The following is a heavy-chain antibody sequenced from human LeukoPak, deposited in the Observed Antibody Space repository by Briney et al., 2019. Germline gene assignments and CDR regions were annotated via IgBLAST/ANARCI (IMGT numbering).Heavy chain of an antibody. CDR2: IKSKTNGGTT. CDR1: GFTFRSAW. D-gene: IGHD3-10*01. J-gene: IGHJ4*02. V-gene: IGHV3-15*01. Sequence: GGSLRLSCVASGFTFRSAWMNWVPQAPWRGLDCVGRIKSKTNGGTTDYAAPVKGRFTISRDDSKTTLYLQMNSLQTEDTAVYYCTTDQVVRGVTNDYWGQGTLVTVSS. CDR3: TTDQVVRGVTNDY.